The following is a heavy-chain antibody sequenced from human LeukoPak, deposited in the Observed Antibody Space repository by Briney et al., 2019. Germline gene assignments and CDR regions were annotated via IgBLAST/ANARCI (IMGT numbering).Heavy chain of an antibody. CDR1: GGSISSSGYY. Sequence: SETLSLTCTVSGGSISSSGYYWGWIRQSPGKGLDWIGSMYYSGSTYYDPPLKSRVTISRDTSKNQFSLKLSSVTAADTAVYYCARGRVAGINGDYYYYGMDVWGQGTTVTVSS. V-gene: IGHV4-39*07. D-gene: IGHD6-19*01. CDR2: MYYSGST. CDR3: ARGRVAGINGDYYYYGMDV. J-gene: IGHJ6*02.